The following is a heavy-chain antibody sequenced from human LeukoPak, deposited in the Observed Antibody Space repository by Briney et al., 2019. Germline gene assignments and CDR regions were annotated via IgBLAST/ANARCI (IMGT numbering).Heavy chain of an antibody. V-gene: IGHV4-61*02. D-gene: IGHD1-26*01. CDR3: ARALGYSGNDAFDI. J-gene: IGHJ3*02. CDR1: GGSISSGSYY. Sequence: PSETLSLTCTVSGGSISSGSYYWSWIRQPAGKGLEWIGRIYTSGSTNYNPSLKSRVTISVDTSKNQFSLKLSSVTAADTAVYYCARALGYSGNDAFDIWGQGTMVTVSS. CDR2: IYTSGST.